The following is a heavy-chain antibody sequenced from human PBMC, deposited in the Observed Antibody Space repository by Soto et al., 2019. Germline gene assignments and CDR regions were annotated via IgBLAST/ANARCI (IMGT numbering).Heavy chain of an antibody. V-gene: IGHV1-18*01. CDR3: ARGSAVDGNGWFDP. J-gene: IGHJ5*02. CDR1: GYTFTSYG. CDR2: ISAYNGNT. D-gene: IGHD6-19*01. Sequence: QVQLVQSGAEVKKPGASVKVSCKASGYTFTSYGISWVRQAPGQGLEWMGWISAYNGNTNYAQKLQGRVTMTTDTXXSTAYMELRRLRSADTAVYYCARGSAVDGNGWFDPWGQGTLVTVSS.